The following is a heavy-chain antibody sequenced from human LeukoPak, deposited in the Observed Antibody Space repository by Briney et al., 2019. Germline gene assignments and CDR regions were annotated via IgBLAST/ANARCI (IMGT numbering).Heavy chain of an antibody. CDR2: ISGSGGST. J-gene: IGHJ4*02. CDR1: GFTFSSYA. D-gene: IGHD2-15*01. V-gene: IGHV3-23*01. Sequence: PGGSLRLSCAASGFTFSSYAMSWVRQAPGKGLEWVSAISGSGGSTYYADSVKGRFTISRDNSKNTLYLQMSSLRAEDTAVYYCAKVRNRQWGYEGFDYWGQGTLVTVSS. CDR3: AKVRNRQWGYEGFDY.